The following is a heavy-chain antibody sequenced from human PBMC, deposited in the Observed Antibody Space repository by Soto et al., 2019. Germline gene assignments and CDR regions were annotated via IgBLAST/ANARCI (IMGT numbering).Heavy chain of an antibody. Sequence: SETLSLPCTVSGGSISSGDYYWSWIRQPPGKGLEWIGYTYYSGSTYYNPSLKSRVTISVDTSKNQFSLKLSSVTAADTAVYYCARGVGRYCSSTSCLHYYGMDVWGRGTTVTVSS. CDR1: GGSISSGDYY. CDR3: ARGVGRYCSSTSCLHYYGMDV. D-gene: IGHD2-2*01. CDR2: TYYSGST. J-gene: IGHJ6*02. V-gene: IGHV4-30-4*01.